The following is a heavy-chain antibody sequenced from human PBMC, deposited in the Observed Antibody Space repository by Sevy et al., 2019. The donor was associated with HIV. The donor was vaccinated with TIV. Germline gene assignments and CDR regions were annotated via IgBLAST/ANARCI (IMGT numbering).Heavy chain of an antibody. CDR1: GYTFTSYD. V-gene: IGHV1-8*01. CDR2: MNPNSGNT. CDR3: ARSSGSYYYYGMDV. Sequence: ASVKVSCKASGYTFTSYDINWVRHATGQGLEWMGWMNPNSGNTGYAQKFQGRVTMTRNTSISTAYMELSSLRSEDTAVYYCARSSGSYYYYGMDVWGQGTTVTVSS. J-gene: IGHJ6*02. D-gene: IGHD1-26*01.